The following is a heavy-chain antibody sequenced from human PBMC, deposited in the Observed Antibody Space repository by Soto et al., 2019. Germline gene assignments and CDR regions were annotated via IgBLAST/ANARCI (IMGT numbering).Heavy chain of an antibody. CDR3: THSSSWPESNFDY. D-gene: IGHD6-13*01. CDR2: IRSKANSYAT. J-gene: IGHJ4*02. Sequence: PGGSLRLSCAASGFTFSGSAMHWVRQASGKGQEWVGRIRSKANSYATAYAASVKGRFTISRDDSKNTAYLQMNSLKTEDTAVYYCTHSSSWPESNFDYWGQETLVTVSS. V-gene: IGHV3-73*01. CDR1: GFTFSGSA.